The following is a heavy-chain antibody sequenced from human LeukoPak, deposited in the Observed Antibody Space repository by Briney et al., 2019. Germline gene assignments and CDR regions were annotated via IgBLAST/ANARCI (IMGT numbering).Heavy chain of an antibody. D-gene: IGHD5-18*01. J-gene: IGHJ4*02. CDR2: ISVSGGST. Sequence: GGSLRLSCAASGFTFSNYAMSWVRQAPGKGLEWVSGISVSGGSTYDADSVKGRFTNSRDNSKNTLYLQMNSLRAEDTAVYYCAKDHGHTAMDPYFDYWGQGTLVTVSS. CDR1: GFTFSNYA. CDR3: AKDHGHTAMDPYFDY. V-gene: IGHV3-23*01.